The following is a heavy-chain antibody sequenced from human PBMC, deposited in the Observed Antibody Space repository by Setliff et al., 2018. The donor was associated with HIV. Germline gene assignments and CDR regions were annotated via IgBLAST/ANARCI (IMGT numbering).Heavy chain of an antibody. CDR3: ALCRGEFLEWLPTLDY. CDR2: IIPIFGTA. D-gene: IGHD3-3*01. Sequence: GASVKVSCKASGGTFSSYAISWVRQAPGQGLEWMGGIIPIFGTANYAQKFQGRVTITTDESTSTAYMELSSLRSEDTAVYYCALCRGEFLEWLPTLDYWGQGTLVTAPQ. J-gene: IGHJ4*02. V-gene: IGHV1-69*05. CDR1: GGTFSSYA.